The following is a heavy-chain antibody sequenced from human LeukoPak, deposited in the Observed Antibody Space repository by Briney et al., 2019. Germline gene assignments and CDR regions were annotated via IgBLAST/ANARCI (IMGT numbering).Heavy chain of an antibody. CDR3: ARDRPDYDFWSGSFDY. V-gene: IGHV3-30-3*01. CDR1: GFTFSSYA. D-gene: IGHD3-3*01. CDR2: ISYDGSNK. J-gene: IGHJ4*02. Sequence: GGSRRLSCAASGFTFSSYAMYWVRQAPGKGLEWVAVISYDGSNKYYADSVKGRFTISRDNSKNTLYLQMNSLRAEDTAVYYCARDRPDYDFWSGSFDYWGQGTLVTVSS.